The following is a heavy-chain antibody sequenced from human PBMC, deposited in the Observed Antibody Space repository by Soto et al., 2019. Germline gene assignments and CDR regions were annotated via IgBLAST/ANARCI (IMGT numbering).Heavy chain of an antibody. CDR3: AIRVAGNLGWFDS. D-gene: IGHD6-19*01. CDR2: INPSDGDA. J-gene: IGHJ5*01. CDR1: GYTFAIYY. Sequence: QVQLVQSGAEVKKPGASVKVSCKASGYTFAIYYIHWVRRAPGQGLEWMGLINPSDGDAEYAETLPGRLIMTRDTSTNTVYMELSSLRSDDTAVYYCAIRVAGNLGWFDSWGQGTLVTVSS. V-gene: IGHV1-46*03.